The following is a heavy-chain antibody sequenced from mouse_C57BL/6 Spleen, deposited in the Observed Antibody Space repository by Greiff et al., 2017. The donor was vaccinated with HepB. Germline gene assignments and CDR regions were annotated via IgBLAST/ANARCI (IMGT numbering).Heavy chain of an antibody. Sequence: ESGPGLVKPSQSLSLTCSVTGYSITSGYYWNWIRQFPGNKLEWMGYISYDGSNNYNPSLKNRISITRDTSKNQFFLKLNSVTTEDTATYYCARDPRYYGSSDYWGQGTTLTVSS. V-gene: IGHV3-6*01. CDR1: GYSITSGYY. D-gene: IGHD1-1*01. J-gene: IGHJ2*01. CDR3: ARDPRYYGSSDY. CDR2: ISYDGSN.